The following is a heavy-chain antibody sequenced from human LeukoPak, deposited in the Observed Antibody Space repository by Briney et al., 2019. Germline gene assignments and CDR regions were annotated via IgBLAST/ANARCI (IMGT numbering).Heavy chain of an antibody. D-gene: IGHD1-26*01. CDR3: ARGGGGASDY. Sequence: SETLSLTCTVSGYSISSGYYWGWIRQPPGKGLEWIGSIYHSGSTYYNPSLKSRVTISVDTSKNQFSLKLSSVTAADTAVYYCARGGGGASDYWGQGTLVTVSS. CDR1: GYSISSGYY. J-gene: IGHJ4*02. V-gene: IGHV4-38-2*02. CDR2: IYHSGST.